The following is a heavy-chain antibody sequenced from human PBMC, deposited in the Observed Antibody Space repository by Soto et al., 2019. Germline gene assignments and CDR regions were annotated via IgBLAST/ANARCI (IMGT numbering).Heavy chain of an antibody. D-gene: IGHD5-18*01. CDR2: ISGHNGDT. CDR1: GYALNSYD. Sequence: QVQLVQSGAEVKKPGASVKVSCKTSGYALNSYDITWVRQAPGQGLEWMGWISGHNGDTNYEQKFQGRVTMTTDKSTSTAYMELSSLPSDDTAVYYCARAGADTFSGPFDFWGQGTLVTVSS. V-gene: IGHV1-18*04. J-gene: IGHJ4*02. CDR3: ARAGADTFSGPFDF.